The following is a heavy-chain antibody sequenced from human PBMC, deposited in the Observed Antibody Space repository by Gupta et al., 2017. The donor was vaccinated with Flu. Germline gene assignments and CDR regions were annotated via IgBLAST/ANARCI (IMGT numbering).Heavy chain of an antibody. J-gene: IGHJ6*02. CDR3: ARYGFSFGLDL. V-gene: IGHV3-7*03. CDR2: INRDGSEK. D-gene: IGHD3-10*01. Sequence: WVRMAPGKGLEWVANINRDGSEKNYVDSAKGRFTTSRDNAEDSLFLYMTSLRAEDTAVYYCARYGFSFGLDLWGQGTTVTVSS.